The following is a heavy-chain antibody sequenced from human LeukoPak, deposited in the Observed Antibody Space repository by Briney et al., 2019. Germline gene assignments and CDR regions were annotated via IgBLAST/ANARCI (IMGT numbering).Heavy chain of an antibody. CDR1: GYTFTSYA. V-gene: IGHV7-4-1*02. CDR2: INTNTGNP. Sequence: ASVKVSCKASGYTFTSYAMNWVRQAPGQGLEWMGWINTNTGNPTYAQGFTGRFVFSLDISVSTAYLQISSLKAEDTAVYYCARDPNYGDYVAFDIWGQGTMVTVSS. CDR3: ARDPNYGDYVAFDI. D-gene: IGHD4-17*01. J-gene: IGHJ3*02.